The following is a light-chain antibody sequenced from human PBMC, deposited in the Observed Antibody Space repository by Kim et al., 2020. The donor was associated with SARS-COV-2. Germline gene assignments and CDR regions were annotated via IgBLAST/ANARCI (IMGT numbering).Light chain of an antibody. CDR2: VGTGGIVG. J-gene: IGLJ3*02. V-gene: IGLV9-49*01. CDR3: GADHGSGSNFVWV. CDR1: SGDSNYK. Sequence: CTRRSGDSNYKGDWYQQKAGKCSRFVMRVGTGGIVGSKGDGIPYRFSVLGSGLNRYLTIKNIQEEDESDYHCGADHGSGSNFVWVFGGGTKLTVL.